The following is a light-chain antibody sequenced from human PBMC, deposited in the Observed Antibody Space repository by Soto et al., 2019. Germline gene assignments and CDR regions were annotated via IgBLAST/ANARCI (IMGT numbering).Light chain of an antibody. CDR1: QSVSSSY. CDR3: QQYTSSQLT. Sequence: EIVLTQSPDTLSLSPGERATLSCRASQSVSSSYLAWYQQKPGQAPRLLIYGASSRATGIPDRFSGSESGTDFTPTISRLEPEDFAVYYCQQYTSSQLTFGGGTKVEIK. CDR2: GAS. J-gene: IGKJ4*01. V-gene: IGKV3-20*01.